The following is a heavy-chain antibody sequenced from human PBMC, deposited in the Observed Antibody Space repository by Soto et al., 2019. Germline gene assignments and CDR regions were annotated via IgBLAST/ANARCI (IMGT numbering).Heavy chain of an antibody. Sequence: ETLSLTCTVSGGSISSYYWSWIRQPAGKGLEWIGRIYTSGSTNYNPSLKSRVTMSVDTSKNQFSLKLSSVTAADTAVYYCARDGAGAAAGTSHYYYYYGMDVWGQGTTVTVSS. CDR2: IYTSGST. V-gene: IGHV4-4*07. J-gene: IGHJ6*02. D-gene: IGHD6-13*01. CDR3: ARDGAGAAAGTSHYYYYYGMDV. CDR1: GGSISSYY.